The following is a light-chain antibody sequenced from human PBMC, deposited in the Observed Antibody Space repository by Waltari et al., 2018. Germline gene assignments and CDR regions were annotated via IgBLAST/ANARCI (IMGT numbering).Light chain of an antibody. V-gene: IGKV3-11*01. CDR3: QQRFSWPPT. Sequence: VVTQSPATLSLSPGERATLSCTASESVSNSLAWYQQKPGQGPRLLIYEASTRATGIPARFSGSGSGTDFTLTINNVEPEDFALYFCQQRFSWPPTFGGGTKVDI. CDR2: EAS. J-gene: IGKJ4*01. CDR1: ESVSNS.